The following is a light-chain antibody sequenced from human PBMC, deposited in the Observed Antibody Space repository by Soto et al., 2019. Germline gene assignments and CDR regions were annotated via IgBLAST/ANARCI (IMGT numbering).Light chain of an antibody. V-gene: IGKV3-15*01. CDR2: GAS. Sequence: EIVMTQSPATLSVSPGERATLSCRASQSLSGNLAWYQQKPGQSPSLLSYGASKRATGVPVRFSASGSGADFTLTITSLQSEDFAVYYCQQYYNWPYTFGQGTKLEIK. CDR3: QQYYNWPYT. CDR1: QSLSGN. J-gene: IGKJ2*01.